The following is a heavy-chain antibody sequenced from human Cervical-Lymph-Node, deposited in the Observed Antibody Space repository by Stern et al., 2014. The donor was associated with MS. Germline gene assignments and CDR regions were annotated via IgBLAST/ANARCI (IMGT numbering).Heavy chain of an antibody. D-gene: IGHD2-15*01. CDR3: GLGYCASGSCYIDY. Sequence: VQLEESGPGLVKPSQTLSLTCTVSGTSISTGGYYWSWIRQHPGKGLEWIGYIYYSDHTNYNPSLSSRLTMSVDTTKNQFSLNVRSATAADTAMYYCGLGYCASGSCYIDYWGQGTLVTVSS. J-gene: IGHJ4*02. V-gene: IGHV4-31*03. CDR1: GTSISTGGYY. CDR2: IYYSDHT.